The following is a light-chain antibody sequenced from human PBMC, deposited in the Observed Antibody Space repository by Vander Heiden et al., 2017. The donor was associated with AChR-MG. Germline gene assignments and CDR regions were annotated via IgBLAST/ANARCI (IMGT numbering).Light chain of an antibody. CDR2: DVS. V-gene: IGLV2-14*03. Sequence: AMPPPAALAGSPGQSITISCTGTSSDVGGYNDVSWYQQHPGKAPKLMIYDVSNRPSGVSNRFSGSKSGNTASLTISGLQAEDEADYYCSSYTSSSTRVFGGGTKLTVL. J-gene: IGLJ3*02. CDR3: SSYTSSSTRV. CDR1: SSDVGGYND.